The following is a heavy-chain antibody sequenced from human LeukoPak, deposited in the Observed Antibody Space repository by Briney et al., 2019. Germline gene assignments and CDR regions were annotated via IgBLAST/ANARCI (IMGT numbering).Heavy chain of an antibody. Sequence: GGSLRLSCTASEFTFSNAWMTWVRQAPGKGLEWVGHIKSKTDDGTTDYAAPVKGRFTISRDDSKNTLYLQMNSLKTEDTAVYYCITGRRDYDISGYYPYYFDYWGQGTLVTVSS. D-gene: IGHD3-22*01. CDR1: EFTFSNAW. CDR2: IKSKTDDGTT. V-gene: IGHV3-15*01. CDR3: ITGRRDYDISGYYPYYFDY. J-gene: IGHJ4*02.